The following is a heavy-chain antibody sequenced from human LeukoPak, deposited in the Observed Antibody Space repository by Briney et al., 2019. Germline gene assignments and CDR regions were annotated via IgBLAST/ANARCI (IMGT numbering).Heavy chain of an antibody. CDR1: GFIFSNLW. Sequence: PGGSLRLSCAASGFIFSNLWMTWVRQAPGKGLEWVSSISDSSSYIYYADSVRGRFTISRDNAKNSLYLQMNSLRAEDTAMYYCARADLSGSYFHPHFLDYWGQGTLVTVSS. J-gene: IGHJ4*02. CDR2: ISDSSSYI. V-gene: IGHV3-21*01. D-gene: IGHD1-26*01. CDR3: ARADLSGSYFHPHFLDY.